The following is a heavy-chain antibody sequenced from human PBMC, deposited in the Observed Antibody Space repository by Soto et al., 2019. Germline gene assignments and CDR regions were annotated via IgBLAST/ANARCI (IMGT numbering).Heavy chain of an antibody. Sequence: QVQLVESGGGVVQPGRSLRLSCAASGFIFNRYPMHWVRQAPGKGLEWVALISDDGSTKFYADSVKGRFTISRDNSKNTLYLQMNSLSAEDTAVYYCTRADITVTLSGFDPWGQGTLVTVSS. V-gene: IGHV3-30-3*01. J-gene: IGHJ5*02. CDR1: GFIFNRYP. D-gene: IGHD4-17*01. CDR3: TRADITVTLSGFDP. CDR2: ISDDGSTK.